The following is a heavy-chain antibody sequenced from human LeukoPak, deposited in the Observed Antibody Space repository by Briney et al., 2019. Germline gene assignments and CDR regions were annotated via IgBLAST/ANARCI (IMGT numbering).Heavy chain of an antibody. CDR3: ARVVGTSYFDY. J-gene: IGHJ4*02. V-gene: IGHV1-69*06. CDR2: IIPIFATA. D-gene: IGHD1-26*01. CDR1: GGTFSGYT. Sequence: GASVKVSCKASGGTFSGYTISWVRQAPGQGLEWMGGIIPIFATANYAQKFQDRVTITADKSTSTVYMELSSLRSEDTAVYYCARVVGTSYFDYWGREPCHRLL.